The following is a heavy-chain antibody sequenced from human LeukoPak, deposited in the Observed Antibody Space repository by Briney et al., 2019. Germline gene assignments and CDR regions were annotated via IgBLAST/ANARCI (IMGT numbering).Heavy chain of an antibody. CDR2: ICTAADT. D-gene: IGHD6-13*01. Sequence: GGSLRLSCAASGFTFSKYDMHWVRQAPGKGLEWVSTICTAADTLYPDSVKGRFTISRENAKNSLYLQLNSLEVGDTAVYYCARDRATAAAFGANWYYDIWGRGTLVTVSS. CDR3: ARDRATAAAFGANWYYDI. CDR1: GFTFSKYD. J-gene: IGHJ2*01. V-gene: IGHV3-13*01.